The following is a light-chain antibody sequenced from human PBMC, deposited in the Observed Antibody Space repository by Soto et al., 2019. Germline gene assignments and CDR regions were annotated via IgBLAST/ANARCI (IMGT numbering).Light chain of an antibody. J-gene: IGLJ3*02. CDR3: ATWDDRLTGWV. CDR1: SSNIGKNT. Sequence: QSMLTQPPSVSGTPGQRVTISCSGSSSNIGKNTVNWYQQLPGTAPKLLIYTNNQRPSGVPDRFFGSKSGTSASLAISGLQSEDEADYYCATWDDRLTGWVFGGGTQLTVL. V-gene: IGLV1-44*01. CDR2: TNN.